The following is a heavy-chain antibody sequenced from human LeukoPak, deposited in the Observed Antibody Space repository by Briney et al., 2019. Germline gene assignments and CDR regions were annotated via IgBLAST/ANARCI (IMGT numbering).Heavy chain of an antibody. CDR1: GYTFTSYG. V-gene: IGHV1-18*01. CDR3: ARDPPIVRGVIIRYAFDI. CDR2: ISAYNGNT. D-gene: IGHD3-10*01. Sequence: ASVKVSCKASGYTFTSYGISWVRQAPGQGLEWMGWISAYNGNTNYAQKLQGRVTMTTDTSTSTAYMELRSLRSDDTAVYYCARDPPIVRGVIIRYAFDIWGQGTMVTVSS. J-gene: IGHJ3*02.